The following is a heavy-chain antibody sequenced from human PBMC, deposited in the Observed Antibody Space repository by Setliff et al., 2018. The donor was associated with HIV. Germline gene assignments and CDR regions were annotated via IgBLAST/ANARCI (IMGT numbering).Heavy chain of an antibody. J-gene: IGHJ2*01. CDR1: GGSISSNTYY. CDR2: IYYSGST. CDR3: ARQGAGIQVRYFDWPWDPWTLDFDI. Sequence: SETLSLTCAVSGGSISSNTYYWGRIRQPPGKGLEWIGSIYYSGSTYYNPSLKSRVTISVDTSKNQLSLKLSSVTAADTAVYYCARQGAGIQVRYFDWPWDPWTLDFDIWGRGTLVTVSS. D-gene: IGHD3-9*01. V-gene: IGHV4-39*01.